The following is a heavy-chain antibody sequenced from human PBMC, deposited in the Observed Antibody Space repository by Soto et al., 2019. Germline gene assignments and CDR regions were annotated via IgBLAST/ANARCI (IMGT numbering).Heavy chain of an antibody. V-gene: IGHV1-69*01. CDR2: ITRIFGTA. D-gene: IGHD6-19*01. CDR1: GGTFSNNV. Sequence: HVQLVQSGAEVKTPGSSVKVTCNASGGTFSNNVISWVRQAPGQGLEWMGGITRIFGTATTNYAQKFQGRITITADESTNTAYMELSSLRSEDTALYYCASGITVAFDHWGQGTLVTVSS. J-gene: IGHJ5*02. CDR3: ASGITVAFDH.